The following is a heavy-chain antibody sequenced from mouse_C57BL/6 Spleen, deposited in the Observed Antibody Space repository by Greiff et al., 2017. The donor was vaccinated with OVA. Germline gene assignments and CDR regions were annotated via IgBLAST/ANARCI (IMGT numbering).Heavy chain of an antibody. CDR3: TRRLYDYDDGSYAMDY. D-gene: IGHD2-4*01. CDR2: IDPETGGT. Sequence: VKLMESGAELVRPGASVTLSCKASGYTFTDYEMHWVKQTPVHGLEWIGAIDPETGGTAYNQKFKGKAILTADKSSSTAYMELRSLTSEDSAVYYCTRRLYDYDDGSYAMDYWGQGTSVTVSS. V-gene: IGHV1-15*01. CDR1: GYTFTDYE. J-gene: IGHJ4*01.